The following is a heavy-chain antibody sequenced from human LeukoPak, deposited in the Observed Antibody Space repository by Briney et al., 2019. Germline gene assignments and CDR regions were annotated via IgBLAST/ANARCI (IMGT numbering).Heavy chain of an antibody. Sequence: PGGSLRLSCAGSGFTFSSYSMNWVRQAPGKGLEWVSYISSSGSTVYYADSVKGRFTISRDNAKNSLYLQMNSLRAEDTAVYYCARDLLGYNYYYMDVWGKGTTVTVSS. D-gene: IGHD3-16*02. V-gene: IGHV3-48*01. CDR2: ISSSGSTV. J-gene: IGHJ6*03. CDR1: GFTFSSYS. CDR3: ARDLLGYNYYYMDV.